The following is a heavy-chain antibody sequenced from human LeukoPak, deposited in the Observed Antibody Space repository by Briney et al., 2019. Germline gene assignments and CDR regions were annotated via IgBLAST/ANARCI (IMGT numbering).Heavy chain of an antibody. D-gene: IGHD3-3*01. CDR3: AREVSSKEIGVVIFLRHNWFDP. CDR1: GCTFSSYA. CDR2: IIPIFGTA. J-gene: IGHJ5*02. V-gene: IGHV1-69*01. Sequence: SVKVSCKASGCTFSSYAISWVRQAPGQGLEWMGGIIPIFGTANYAQKFQGRVTITADESTSTAYMELSSLRSEDTAVYYCAREVSSKEIGVVIFLRHNWFDPWGQGTLVSVSS.